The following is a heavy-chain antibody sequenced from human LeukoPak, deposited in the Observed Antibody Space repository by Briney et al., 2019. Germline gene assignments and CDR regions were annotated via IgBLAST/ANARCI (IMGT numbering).Heavy chain of an antibody. D-gene: IGHD4-17*01. CDR3: AKRGTVTSNFEY. CDR1: RFTLSSDG. J-gene: IGHJ4*02. CDR2: IENDGNNR. Sequence: GGSLRLSCAASRFTLSSDGMHWVRQAPGQELGWVAFIENDGNNRYYADSVQGRFTISRDNSKNTLYLQMNSLRTEDKADYYCAKRGTVTSNFEYWGQGTLVTVPS. V-gene: IGHV3-30*02.